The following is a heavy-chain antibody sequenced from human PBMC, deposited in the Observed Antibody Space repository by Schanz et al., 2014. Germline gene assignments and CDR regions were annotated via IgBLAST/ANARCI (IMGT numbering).Heavy chain of an antibody. V-gene: IGHV3-11*04. CDR3: ARDRDAGGYDS. CDR1: GFTFSDHY. J-gene: IGHJ5*01. Sequence: VQLVESGGGLVQPGGSLRLSCAASGFTFSDHYMEWVRQAPGKGLEWVSYISSSSSTIYYADSVKGRFTISRDNAKNSLYLEMTSLRGEDTALYYCARDRDAGGYDSWGQGTLVTVSS. CDR2: ISSSSSTI. D-gene: IGHD2-8*02.